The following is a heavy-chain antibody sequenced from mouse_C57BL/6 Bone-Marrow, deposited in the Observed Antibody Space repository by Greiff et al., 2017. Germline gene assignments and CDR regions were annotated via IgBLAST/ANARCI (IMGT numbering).Heavy chain of an antibody. D-gene: IGHD1-1*01. Sequence: QVQLKQSGAELARPGASVKLSCKASGYTFTSYGISWVKQRTGQGLEWIGEIYPRSGNTYYNEKFKGKATLTADKSSSTAYMELRSLTSEDSAVYFCASDYYDYYYAMDYWGQRTSVTVSS. CDR3: ASDYYDYYYAMDY. V-gene: IGHV1-81*01. CDR1: GYTFTSYG. J-gene: IGHJ4*01. CDR2: IYPRSGNT.